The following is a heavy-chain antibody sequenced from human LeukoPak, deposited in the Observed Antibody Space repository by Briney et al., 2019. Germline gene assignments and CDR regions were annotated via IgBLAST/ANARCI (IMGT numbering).Heavy chain of an antibody. CDR2: ICGSGGTT. V-gene: IGHV3-23*01. J-gene: IGHJ4*02. D-gene: IGHD3-22*01. CDR1: GFTFSSYG. CDR3: AKTNGYYSD. Sequence: GGSLRLSCAASGFTFSSYGMNWVRQAPGKGLEWVSGICGSGGTTYYADSVKGRFTISRDNSKNSLSLQVSSLRAEDTAVYYCAKTNGYYSDWGQGTLVTVSS.